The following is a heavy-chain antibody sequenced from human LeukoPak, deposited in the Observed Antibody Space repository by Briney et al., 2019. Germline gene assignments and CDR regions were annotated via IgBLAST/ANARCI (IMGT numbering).Heavy chain of an antibody. D-gene: IGHD1-26*01. CDR2: ISGSGSIT. J-gene: IGHJ4*02. CDR1: GFTFNIYA. Sequence: GGSLRLSCAASGFTFNIYAMSWVRQAPGKGLEWVSAISGSGSITYDAGSVRGRFTISRDNSKNTLFLQMNSLRVDDTAVYYCAKGGPTGSNYFDFWGQGTLVTVSS. V-gene: IGHV3-23*01. CDR3: AKGGPTGSNYFDF.